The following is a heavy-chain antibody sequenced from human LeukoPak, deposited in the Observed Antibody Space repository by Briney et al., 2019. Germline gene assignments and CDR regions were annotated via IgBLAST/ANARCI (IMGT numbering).Heavy chain of an antibody. CDR1: GYTFTGYY. V-gene: IGHV1-2*06. J-gene: IGHJ4*02. CDR2: INPNSGGT. D-gene: IGHD4-17*01. Sequence: ASVKVSCKASGYTFTGYYMHWVRQAPGQGLEWMGRINPNSGGTNYAQKFQGRVTMTRDTSISTAYMELSRPRSDDTAVYYCARTHGDSEASRYWGQGTLVTVSS. CDR3: ARTHGDSEASRY.